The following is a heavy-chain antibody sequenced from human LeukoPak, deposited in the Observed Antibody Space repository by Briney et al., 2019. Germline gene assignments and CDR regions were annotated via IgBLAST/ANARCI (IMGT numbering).Heavy chain of an antibody. V-gene: IGHV1-69*13. CDR3: ARFERVVTGYFDY. CDR2: IIPIFGTA. Sequence: GASVKVSCEASGGTFSSYAISWVRQAPGQGLEWMGGIIPIFGTANYAQKFQGRVTITADESTSTAYMELSSLRSEDTAVYYCARFERVVTGYFDYWGQGTLVTVSS. D-gene: IGHD4-23*01. J-gene: IGHJ4*02. CDR1: GGTFSSYA.